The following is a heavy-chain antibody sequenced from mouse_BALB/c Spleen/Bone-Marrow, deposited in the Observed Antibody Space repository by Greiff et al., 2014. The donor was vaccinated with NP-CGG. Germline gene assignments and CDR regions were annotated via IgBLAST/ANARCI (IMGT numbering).Heavy chain of an antibody. J-gene: IGHJ4*01. Sequence: EVHLVESGGDLVKPGGSLNLSCAASGFTFSSYGMSWGRQTPDKRLEWVATISSGGSNTYYPDSVKGRFTISRDNAKNTLYLQMSSLKSEDTAMYYCARHQRYYAMDYWGQGTSVTVSS. CDR2: ISSGGSNT. CDR3: ARHQRYYAMDY. V-gene: IGHV5-6*01. CDR1: GFTFSSYG.